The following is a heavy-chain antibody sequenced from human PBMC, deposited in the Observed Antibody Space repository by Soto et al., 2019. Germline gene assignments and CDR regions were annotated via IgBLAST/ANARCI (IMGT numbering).Heavy chain of an antibody. CDR2: IIPIFGTA. J-gene: IGHJ4*02. V-gene: IGHV1-69*13. Sequence: SVKVSCKASGGTFSSYAISWVRQAPGQGLEWMGGIIPIFGTANYAQKFQGRVTITADESTSTAYMELSSLRSEDTAVYYCARSFLTGYCSGGSRYTSAYWGQGTLVTVSS. CDR1: GGTFSSYA. CDR3: ARSFLTGYCSGGSRYTSAY. D-gene: IGHD2-15*01.